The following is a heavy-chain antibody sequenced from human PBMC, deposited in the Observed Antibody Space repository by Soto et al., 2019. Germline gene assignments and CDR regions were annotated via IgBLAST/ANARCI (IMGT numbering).Heavy chain of an antibody. CDR2: IDAAGSTT. CDR3: AKLYYCRVANFYPHDY. Sequence: GGSLRLSCAASGFTFNTYWMHWFRQAPGKGLVWVSRIDAAGSTTGYADSVKDRFTISRDNSKNSLHLQMNSLRAEDTAVYYCAKLYYCRVANFYPHDYWGQGTLVTVSS. V-gene: IGHV3-74*01. CDR1: GFTFNTYW. D-gene: IGHD2-15*01. J-gene: IGHJ4*02.